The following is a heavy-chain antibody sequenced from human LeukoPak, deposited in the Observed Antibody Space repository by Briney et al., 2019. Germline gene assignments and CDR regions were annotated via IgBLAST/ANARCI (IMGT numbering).Heavy chain of an antibody. CDR3: ASWAGGNEPVASFDY. V-gene: IGHV1-2*02. J-gene: IGHJ4*02. Sequence: ASVKVSCKPTGYSFTAYYIFWMRQAPGQGLECMGWINLYNGATKYAQRFQSRATMTRDTSISTAYMELSRLRSDDTATYYCASWAGGNEPVASFDYWGQGPLFTVSS. CDR1: GYSFTAYY. CDR2: INLYNGAT. D-gene: IGHD1-14*01.